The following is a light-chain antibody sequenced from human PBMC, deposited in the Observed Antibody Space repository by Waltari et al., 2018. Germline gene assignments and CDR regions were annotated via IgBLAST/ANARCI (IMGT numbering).Light chain of an antibody. CDR2: DAS. CDR3: QQYDNLLRT. CDR1: QDISNY. J-gene: IGKJ1*01. V-gene: IGKV1-33*01. Sequence: DIQMTQSPSSLSASVGDRVTITCQASQDISNYLNWYQQKPGKAPKLLIYDASNLETGVPSRFSGSGSRTDFTFTISSLQPEDIATYYCQQYDNLLRTFGQGTKVEIK.